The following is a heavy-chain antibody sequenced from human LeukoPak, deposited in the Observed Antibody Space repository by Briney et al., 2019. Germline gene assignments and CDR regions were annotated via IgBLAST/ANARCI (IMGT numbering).Heavy chain of an antibody. D-gene: IGHD3-10*01. CDR3: ARGITMVRGTWSAFDI. CDR2: ISYDGSNK. Sequence: GRSLRLSCAASGFTFSSYAMHWVRQAPGKGPEGVAVISYDGSNKYYADSVKGRFTISRDNSKNTLYLQMNSLRAEDTAVYYCARGITMVRGTWSAFDIWGQGTMVTVSS. J-gene: IGHJ3*02. V-gene: IGHV3-30-3*01. CDR1: GFTFSSYA.